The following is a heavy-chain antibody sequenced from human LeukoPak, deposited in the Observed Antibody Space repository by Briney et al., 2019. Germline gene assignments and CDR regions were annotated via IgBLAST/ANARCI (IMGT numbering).Heavy chain of an antibody. CDR3: ARQRDYYDSSGYYPLYYFDY. V-gene: IGHV4-38-2*01. CDR1: GYSISSGYY. CDR2: IYHSGST. J-gene: IGHJ4*02. Sequence: PSETLSLTCAVSGYSISSGYYWGWIRQPPGKGLEWIGSIYHSGSTYYNLSLKSRVTISVDTSKNQFSLKLSSVTAADTAVYYCARQRDYYDSSGYYPLYYFDYWGQGTLVTVSS. D-gene: IGHD3-22*01.